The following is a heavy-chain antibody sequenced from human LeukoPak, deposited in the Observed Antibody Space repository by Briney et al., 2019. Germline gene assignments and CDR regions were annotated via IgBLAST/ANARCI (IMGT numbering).Heavy chain of an antibody. J-gene: IGHJ4*02. CDR2: LKEDVSAR. CDR1: GFSTSSHW. D-gene: IGHD3-10*01. Sequence: GGSLRLSCVASGFSTSSHWMSWVRQAPGKGLEWVASLKEDVSARNLVDSVKGRFTISTGNAKNSLYLQMNSLRVEDTAVYYCARGPTYGSRSDFLESWGLGTLVTVSS. CDR3: ARGPTYGSRSDFLES. V-gene: IGHV3-7*01.